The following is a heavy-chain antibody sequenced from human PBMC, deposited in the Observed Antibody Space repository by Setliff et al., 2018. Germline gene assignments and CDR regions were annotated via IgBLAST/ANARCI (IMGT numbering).Heavy chain of an antibody. CDR2: MSGSGAIT. CDR3: AANRSDFGELSPFDY. Sequence: GESLTISCAGSGSTFSSYAMSWVRQAPGKGLEWVALMSGSGAITDYAASVKGRFTISRDNSKNTLSLQMNGLRAEETAVYYCAANRSDFGELSPFDYWGQGTLVAVSS. CDR1: GSTFSSYA. J-gene: IGHJ4*02. V-gene: IGHV3-23*01. D-gene: IGHD3-10*01.